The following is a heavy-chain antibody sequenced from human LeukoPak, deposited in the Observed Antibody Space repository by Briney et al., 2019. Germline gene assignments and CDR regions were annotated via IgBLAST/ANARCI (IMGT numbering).Heavy chain of an antibody. CDR1: GFTFSSYA. V-gene: IGHV3-30*04. D-gene: IGHD1-1*01. CDR3: ARVETTVYWFDP. Sequence: GGSLRLSCAASGFTFSSYAMHWVRQAPGKGLEWVAVISYDGSNKYYADSVKGRFTISRDNAKNSLYLQMNSLRAEDTAVYYCARVETTVYWFDPWGQGTLVTVSS. J-gene: IGHJ5*02. CDR2: ISYDGSNK.